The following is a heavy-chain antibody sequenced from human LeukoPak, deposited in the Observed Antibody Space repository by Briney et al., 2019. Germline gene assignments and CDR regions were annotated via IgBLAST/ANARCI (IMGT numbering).Heavy chain of an antibody. V-gene: IGHV4-31*03. CDR2: IYYSGST. D-gene: IGHD3-22*01. CDR1: GGSISSVGYY. Sequence: KTSDTLSLTSTVSGGSISSVGYYWSLIRRHPGKGLEWIGYIYYSGSTYYNPSLKSRVTISVDTSKNQFSLKLSSVTAADTAVYYCARVENVIYYDSSAGAFDIWGQGTMVTVSS. CDR3: ARVENVIYYDSSAGAFDI. J-gene: IGHJ3*02.